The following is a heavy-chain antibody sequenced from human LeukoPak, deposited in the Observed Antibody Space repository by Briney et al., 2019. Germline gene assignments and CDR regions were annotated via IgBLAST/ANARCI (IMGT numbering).Heavy chain of an antibody. CDR2: ISWNSGSI. V-gene: IGHV3-9*01. J-gene: IGHJ4*02. CDR1: GFTFDDYA. D-gene: IGHD6-13*01. Sequence: PGRSLRLSCAASGFTFDDYAMHWVRQAPGKGLEWVSGISWNSGSIGYADSVKGRFTISRDNAKNSLYLQMNSLRAEDTALYYCAKDIEAAADSYYFDYWGQGTLVTVSS. CDR3: AKDIEAAADSYYFDY.